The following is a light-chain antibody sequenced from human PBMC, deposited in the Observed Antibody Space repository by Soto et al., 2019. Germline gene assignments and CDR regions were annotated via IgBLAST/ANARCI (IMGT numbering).Light chain of an antibody. CDR2: AAS. Sequence: DIQLTQSPSFLSASVGDRVTITCRASQGISSYLSWYQQKPGKAPKILIYAASTLQTGVPSRFSGSGSGTDFTLTTSSLQPEDFATYYCQQLNSYPLTFGGGTKVDIK. CDR3: QQLNSYPLT. V-gene: IGKV1-9*01. CDR1: QGISSY. J-gene: IGKJ4*01.